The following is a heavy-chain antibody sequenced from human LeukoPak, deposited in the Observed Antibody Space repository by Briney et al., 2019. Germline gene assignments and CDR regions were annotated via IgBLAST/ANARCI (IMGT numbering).Heavy chain of an antibody. J-gene: IGHJ4*02. CDR2: IYYSGST. CDR3: ARDALGAYGSTRDY. V-gene: IGHV4-59*12. CDR1: GGSISSYY. D-gene: IGHD3-10*01. Sequence: PSETLSLTCTVSGGSISSYYWSWIRQPPGKGLEWIGYIYYSGSTNYNPSLKSRVTISVDTSKNQFSLKLSSVTAADTAVYYCARDALGAYGSTRDYWGQGTLVTVSS.